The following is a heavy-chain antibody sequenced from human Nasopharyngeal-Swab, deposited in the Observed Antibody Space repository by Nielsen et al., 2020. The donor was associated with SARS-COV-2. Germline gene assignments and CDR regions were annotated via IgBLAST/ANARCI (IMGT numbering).Heavy chain of an antibody. CDR1: GFTFDGYG. D-gene: IGHD2-15*01. CDR3: AREGGYCSGGSCPYYGMDV. CDR2: INWSGGST. V-gene: IGHV3-20*04. Sequence: GGSLRLSCAASGFTFDGYGMSWVRQAPGKGLEWVSGINWSGGSTGYADSVKGRFTISRDNAKNTLYLQMNSLRAEDTALYYCAREGGYCSGGSCPYYGMDVWGQGTTVTVSS. J-gene: IGHJ6*02.